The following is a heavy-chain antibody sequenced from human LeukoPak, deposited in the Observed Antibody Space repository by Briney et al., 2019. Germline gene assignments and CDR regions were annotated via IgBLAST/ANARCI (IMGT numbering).Heavy chain of an antibody. J-gene: IGHJ3*02. Sequence: SETLSLTCTVSGGSISSYYWSWIRQPPGKGLEWVGYIYYSGSTNYNPSLKSRVTISVDTSKNQFSLKLSSVTAADTAVYYCARAGLDAFDIWGQGTMVTVSS. CDR2: IYYSGST. CDR3: ARAGLDAFDI. CDR1: GGSISSYY. V-gene: IGHV4-59*01.